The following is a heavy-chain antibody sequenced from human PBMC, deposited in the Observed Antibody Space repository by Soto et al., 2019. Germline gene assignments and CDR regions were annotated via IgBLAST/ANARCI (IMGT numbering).Heavy chain of an antibody. CDR1: GFTFRSYV. J-gene: IGHJ4*02. D-gene: IGHD3-16*01. Sequence: QVQLVESGGGVVQPGTSLRLSCVGSGFTFRSYVIHWVRQAPGKGLEWVALTSYAGSNKYYDDSVKGRFTISRDNSRNTVDVQMDSLRLDDTALYLCARWGTTGGLEVWGRGTLVSVSS. CDR3: ARWGTTGGLEV. CDR2: TSYAGSNK. V-gene: IGHV3-30*19.